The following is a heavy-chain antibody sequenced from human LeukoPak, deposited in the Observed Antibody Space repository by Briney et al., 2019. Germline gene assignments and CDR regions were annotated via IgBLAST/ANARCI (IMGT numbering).Heavy chain of an antibody. CDR2: ITSVSSTI. Sequence: GGSLRLSCAASGFTFSSYSMNWVRQAPGGGLEWVSYITSVSSTIYYADSVKGRFTISRDNAKNSLYLQMNSLRAEDTAVYYCARVERYFDWSYQYYYMDVWGRGTTVTVSS. CDR3: ARVERYFDWSYQYYYMDV. D-gene: IGHD3-9*01. J-gene: IGHJ6*03. CDR1: GFTFSSYS. V-gene: IGHV3-48*04.